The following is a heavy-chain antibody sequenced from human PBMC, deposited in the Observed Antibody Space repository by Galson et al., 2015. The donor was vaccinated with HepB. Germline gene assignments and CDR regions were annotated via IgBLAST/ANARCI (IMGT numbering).Heavy chain of an antibody. V-gene: IGHV3-30*04. J-gene: IGHJ3*02. Sequence: SLRLSFAASGFTFSSYAMHWVRQAPGKGLEWVAVISYDGSNKYYADSVKGRVTISRDNSKNTLYLQMNSRRAEDTAVYYCARREPGSNDAFDIWGQGTMVTVSS. CDR2: ISYDGSNK. CDR1: GFTFSSYA. D-gene: IGHD3-10*01. CDR3: ARREPGSNDAFDI.